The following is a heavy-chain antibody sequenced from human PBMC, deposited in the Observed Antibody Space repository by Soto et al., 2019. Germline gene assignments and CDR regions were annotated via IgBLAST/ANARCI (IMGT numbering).Heavy chain of an antibody. Sequence: SETLSLTCTVSGGSISNYYWSWFRQPPGKGLEWIGYIYYSGSANYNPSLKSRVTISVDTSKNQFSLKLSSVTAADTAVYYCARAGAATLSDFWGQGTLVTVSS. D-gene: IGHD2-15*01. CDR3: ARAGAATLSDF. CDR1: GGSISNYY. CDR2: IYYSGSA. V-gene: IGHV4-59*01. J-gene: IGHJ4*02.